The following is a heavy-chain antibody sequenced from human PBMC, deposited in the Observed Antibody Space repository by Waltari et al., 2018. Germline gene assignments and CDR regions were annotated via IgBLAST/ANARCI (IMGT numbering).Heavy chain of an antibody. V-gene: IGHV4-4*07. Sequence: WSWIRQPAGKGLEWIGRIYTSGSTNYNPSLKSRVTMSVDTSKNQFSLKLSSVTAADTAVYYCARDVHIVVVPAARSNWFDPWGQGTLVTVSS. CDR2: IYTSGST. J-gene: IGHJ5*02. D-gene: IGHD2-2*01. CDR3: ARDVHIVVVPAARSNWFDP.